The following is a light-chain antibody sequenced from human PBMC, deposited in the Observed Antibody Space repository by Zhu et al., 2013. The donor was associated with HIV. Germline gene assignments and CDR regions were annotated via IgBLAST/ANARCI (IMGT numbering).Light chain of an antibody. Sequence: EIVLTQSPGTLSLSPGERATLSCRASQSVSDKKLAWYQQKPGQAPRLLIWGASNRATGIPDRFSGSGSGTDFTLTISRLEPEDFAVYYCQQYAVSPRTFGGGTKVEIK. V-gene: IGKV3-20*01. CDR2: GAS. CDR3: QQYAVSPRT. CDR1: QSVSDKK. J-gene: IGKJ4*01.